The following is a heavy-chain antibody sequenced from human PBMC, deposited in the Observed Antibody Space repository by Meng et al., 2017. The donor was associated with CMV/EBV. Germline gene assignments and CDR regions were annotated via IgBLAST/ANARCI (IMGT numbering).Heavy chain of an antibody. CDR3: ARDMRGWGLLGGLNV. J-gene: IGHJ6*02. D-gene: IGHD1-26*01. CDR1: GLNVGGFY. Sequence: GESLKISCAASGLNVGGFYIIWVRQAPGKGLEWVSIIYSGGGTYYTDSVRGRFTISRDNSRNVVYLQMNSLRVEDTALYYCARDMRGWGLLGGLNVWGQGTTVTVSS. V-gene: IGHV3-53*01. CDR2: IYSGGGT.